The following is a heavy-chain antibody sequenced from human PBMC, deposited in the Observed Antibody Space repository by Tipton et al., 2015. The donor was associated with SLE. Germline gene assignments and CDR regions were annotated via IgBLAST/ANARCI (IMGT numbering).Heavy chain of an antibody. CDR3: ARNIGAHYFIL. CDR2: INYSGTT. D-gene: IGHD3-16*01. J-gene: IGHJ4*02. V-gene: IGHV4-39*07. CDR1: GDSISNDNYY. Sequence: TLSLSCSLSGDSISNDNYYWGWIRQPPGKGLQWIGNINYSGTTYYSPSLKTRVTISVDTSKIQFSLRLTSVTAADTAFYYCARNIGAHYFILWRQGTLVNVS.